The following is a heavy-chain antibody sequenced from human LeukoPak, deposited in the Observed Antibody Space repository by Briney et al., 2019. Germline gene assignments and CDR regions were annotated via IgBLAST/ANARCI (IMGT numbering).Heavy chain of an antibody. CDR1: GFTFSSYG. D-gene: IGHD6-19*01. J-gene: IGHJ3*02. V-gene: IGHV3-30*02. Sequence: PGGSLRLSCAASGFTFSSYGMHWVRQAPGKGLEWVAFIRYDGSNKYYADSVKGRFTISRDNSKNTLYLQMNSLRAEDTAVYYCAKDTAQYSSGKHAFDIWGQGTMVTVSS. CDR3: AKDTAQYSSGKHAFDI. CDR2: IRYDGSNK.